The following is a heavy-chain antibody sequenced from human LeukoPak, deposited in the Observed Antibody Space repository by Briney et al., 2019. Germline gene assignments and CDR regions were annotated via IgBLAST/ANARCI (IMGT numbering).Heavy chain of an antibody. CDR3: LRARPPHYYSDY. CDR2: INFDGSST. Sequence: GGSLRLSCAASGFTFNSYWMHWVRQSPGKGLVWVSRINFDGSSTNYADSVKGRFSISRDNAKNMLYLQMNSLRAEDTAVYYCLRARPPHYYSDYWGQGTLVTVSS. J-gene: IGHJ4*02. V-gene: IGHV3-74*01. CDR1: GFTFNSYW.